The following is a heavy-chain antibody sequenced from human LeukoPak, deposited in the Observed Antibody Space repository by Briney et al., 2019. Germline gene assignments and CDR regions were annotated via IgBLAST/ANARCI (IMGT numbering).Heavy chain of an antibody. CDR2: ISSSSSTI. D-gene: IGHD3-22*01. V-gene: IGHV3-48*04. CDR3: ARAYYYDSSGYLEEAFDY. Sequence: GGSLRLSCAASGFTFSSYSMNWARQAPGKGLEWVSYISSSSSTIYYADSVKGRFTISRDNAKNSLYLQMNSLRAEDTAVYYCARAYYYDSSGYLEEAFDYWGQGTLVTVSS. CDR1: GFTFSSYS. J-gene: IGHJ4*02.